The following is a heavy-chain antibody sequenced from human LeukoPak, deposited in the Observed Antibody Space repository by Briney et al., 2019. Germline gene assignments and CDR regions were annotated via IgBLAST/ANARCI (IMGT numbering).Heavy chain of an antibody. J-gene: IGHJ4*02. CDR3: ARGPYMVRGVTSEKYYFDY. V-gene: IGHV1-2*02. CDR1: GYTFTDYY. D-gene: IGHD3-10*01. Sequence: VKVSCKASGYTFTDYYMHWVRQAPGQGLEWMGWINPNSGGTNYAQKFQGRVTMTRDTSISTAYMELTRLRSDDTAVYYCARGPYMVRGVTSEKYYFDYWGQGTLVTVSS. CDR2: INPNSGGT.